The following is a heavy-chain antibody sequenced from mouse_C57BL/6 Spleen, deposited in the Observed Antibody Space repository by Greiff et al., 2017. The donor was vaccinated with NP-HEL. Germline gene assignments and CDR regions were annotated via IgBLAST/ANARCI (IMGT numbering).Heavy chain of an antibody. CDR2: INTSSGYT. J-gene: IGHJ4*01. CDR3: AREPITTVLATGAMDY. V-gene: IGHV1-7*01. Sequence: QVQLQQSGAELAKPGASVKLSCKASGYTFTSYWMHWVKQRPGQGLEWIGYINTSSGYTKYNQKFKDKATLTPAKSSRTAYMQLSSLTYEASAVYYCAREPITTVLATGAMDYWGQGTSVTVSS. CDR1: GYTFTSYW. D-gene: IGHD1-1*01.